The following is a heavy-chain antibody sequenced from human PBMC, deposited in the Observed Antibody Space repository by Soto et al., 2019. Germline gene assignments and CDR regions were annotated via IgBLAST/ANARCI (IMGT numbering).Heavy chain of an antibody. Sequence: QVQLVESGGGVVQPGRSLRLSCAASGFTFSSYGMHWVRQAPGKGLEWVAVISYDGSNKYYADSVKGRFTISRDNSKNTVYLLMNRLRAVDTAVYYCAKDCQSDYDILTGYYRVQYYYYYGMYVWGQGTTVTVSS. CDR1: GFTFSSYG. V-gene: IGHV3-30*18. J-gene: IGHJ6*02. CDR2: ISYDGSNK. CDR3: AKDCQSDYDILTGYYRVQYYYYYGMYV. D-gene: IGHD3-9*01.